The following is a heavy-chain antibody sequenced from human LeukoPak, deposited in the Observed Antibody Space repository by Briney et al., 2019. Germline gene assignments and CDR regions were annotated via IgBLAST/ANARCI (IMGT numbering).Heavy chain of an antibody. D-gene: IGHD2-2*03. CDR2: IYYSGST. V-gene: IGHV4-59*01. J-gene: IGHJ3*02. Sequence: SETLSPTCTVSGDSINNYYWSWIRQPPGKGLEWIGYIYYSGSTNYNPSLKSRVTISVDTSKNQFSLKLSSVTAADTAVYYCARDVGYCSSTSCYGNAFDIWGQGTMVTVSS. CDR3: ARDVGYCSSTSCYGNAFDI. CDR1: GDSINNYY.